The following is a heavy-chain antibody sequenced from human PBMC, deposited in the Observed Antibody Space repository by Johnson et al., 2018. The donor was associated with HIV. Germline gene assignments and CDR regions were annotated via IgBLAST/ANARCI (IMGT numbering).Heavy chain of an antibody. CDR2: ISYDGSNK. V-gene: IGHV3-30-3*01. J-gene: IGHJ3*02. Sequence: QVQLVESGGGLVKPGGSLRLSCAASGFTFSDYYMSWIRQAPGKGLEWVAVISYDGSNKYYADSVKGRFTISRDNSKNTLYLQMNSLRAEDTAVYYCAISGTGPDAFDIWGQGTMVTVSS. CDR1: GFTFSDYY. CDR3: AISGTGPDAFDI.